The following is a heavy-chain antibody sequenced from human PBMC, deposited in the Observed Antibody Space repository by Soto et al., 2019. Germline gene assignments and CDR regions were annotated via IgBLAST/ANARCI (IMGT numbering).Heavy chain of an antibody. CDR1: QYNFMNFW. J-gene: IGHJ6*02. D-gene: IGHD4-4*01. Sequence: GESLKISCKGSQYNFMNFWVGWGRQMPGKGLAWMGIIFPANSDTSFSPSFQGRVTMSVDKSTYTAYLQWRSLEASDTATYYCTATLTSARDGWGRGSPVAVS. V-gene: IGHV5-51*01. CDR2: IFPANSDT. CDR3: TATLTSARDG.